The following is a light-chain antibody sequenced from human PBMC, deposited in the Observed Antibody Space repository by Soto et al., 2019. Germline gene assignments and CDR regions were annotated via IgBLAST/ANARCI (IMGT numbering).Light chain of an antibody. J-gene: IGKJ1*01. CDR3: LQDYNYPRT. V-gene: IGKV1D-16*01. CDR2: ATS. CDR1: QGISSW. Sequence: DIQMTQSPSSLSASVGGRVTITCRASQGISSWLAWYQQKPEKAPKPLIYATSSLQSGVPSRFSGSGSGTDFTLTISSLQPEDFATYYCLQDYNYPRTFGQGTKVDIK.